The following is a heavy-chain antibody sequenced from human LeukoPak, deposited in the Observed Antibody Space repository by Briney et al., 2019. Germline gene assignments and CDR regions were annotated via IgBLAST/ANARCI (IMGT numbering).Heavy chain of an antibody. Sequence: ASVKVSCKASGYTFTGYYMHWVRQAPGQGLEWMGWINPNSGGTNYAQKFQGRVTMTRDTSISTAYMELSRLRSDDTAVYYCARGNSIAARGPDYWGQGTLVTVSS. V-gene: IGHV1-2*02. CDR2: INPNSGGT. D-gene: IGHD6-6*01. CDR3: ARGNSIAARGPDY. CDR1: GYTFTGYY. J-gene: IGHJ4*02.